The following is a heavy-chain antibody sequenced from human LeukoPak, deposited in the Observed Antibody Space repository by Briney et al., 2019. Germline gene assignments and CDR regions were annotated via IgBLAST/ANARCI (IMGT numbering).Heavy chain of an antibody. V-gene: IGHV4-4*07. CDR3: ASGADAFETSGDYFYY. J-gene: IGHJ4*02. CDR2: IYSSGST. Sequence: SETLSLTCTVSGASIDTYHWNWIRQPAGKGLEWIGRIYSSGSTNYNPSLKGRVTMSVETSTNQVSLKVTSVTAADTAVYYCASGADAFETSGDYFYYWGQGTLVTVSS. CDR1: GASIDTYH. D-gene: IGHD7-27*01.